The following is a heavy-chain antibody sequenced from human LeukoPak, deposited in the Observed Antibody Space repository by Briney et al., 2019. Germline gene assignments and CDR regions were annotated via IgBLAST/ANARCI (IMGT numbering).Heavy chain of an antibody. CDR3: ARAYCSSTSCYFDY. Sequence: PSETLSLTCTVSGGSISSYYWSWIRQPPGKGLEWIGYIYYSGSTNYNPSLKSRVTISVDTSKNRFSLKLSSVTAADTAVYYCARAYCSSTSCYFDYWGQGTLVTVSS. V-gene: IGHV4-59*01. D-gene: IGHD2-2*01. CDR1: GGSISSYY. CDR2: IYYSGST. J-gene: IGHJ4*02.